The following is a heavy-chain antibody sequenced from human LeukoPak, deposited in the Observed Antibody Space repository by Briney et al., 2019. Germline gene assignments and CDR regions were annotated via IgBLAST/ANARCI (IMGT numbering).Heavy chain of an antibody. CDR1: GFTFSSYA. CDR2: ISYDGSNK. J-gene: IGHJ4*02. V-gene: IGHV3-30*01. D-gene: IGHD6-13*01. CDR3: ARGGGIAAAFDY. Sequence: GRSLRLSCAASGFTFSSYAMHWVRQAPGKGLEWVAVISYDGSNKYYADSVKGRFTISRDNSKNTLYLQMNSLRAEDTAVYYCARGGGIAAAFDYWGQGTLVTVSS.